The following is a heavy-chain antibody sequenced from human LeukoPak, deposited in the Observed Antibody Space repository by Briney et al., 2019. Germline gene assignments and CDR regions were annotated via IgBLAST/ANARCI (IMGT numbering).Heavy chain of an antibody. CDR3: ARDGALDY. CDR1: GYTFTGYY. J-gene: IGHJ4*02. D-gene: IGHD3-16*01. Sequence: GASVKVSCKASGYTFTGYYMHWVRQAPGQGLEWMGWINPNSGDTNSAQKFQGRVSMTRDTSISTTYLELSRLRSDDTAVYYCARDGALDYWGQGTLVTVSS. V-gene: IGHV1-2*02. CDR2: INPNSGDT.